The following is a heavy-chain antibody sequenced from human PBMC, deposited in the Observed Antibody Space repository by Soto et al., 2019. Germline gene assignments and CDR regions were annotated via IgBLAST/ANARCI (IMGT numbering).Heavy chain of an antibody. CDR2: IIPIFGTA. V-gene: IGHV1-69*13. D-gene: IGHD5-12*01. J-gene: IGHJ2*01. CDR1: GGTFSSYT. Sequence: GASVKVSCKASGGTFSSYTISWVRQAPGQGLEWMGGIIPIFGTANYAQKFQGRVTITADESTSTAYMELSSLRSEDTAVYYCARGNHRWLQLWYFDLGGRGTLVTVSS. CDR3: ARGNHRWLQLWYFDL.